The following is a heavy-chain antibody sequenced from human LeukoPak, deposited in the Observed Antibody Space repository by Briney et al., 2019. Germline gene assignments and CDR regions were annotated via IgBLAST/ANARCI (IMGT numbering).Heavy chain of an antibody. D-gene: IGHD3-22*01. V-gene: IGHV1-18*01. Sequence: ASVKVSCKASGYTFTSNGITWVRQARGQALEGMGWLSAYNCNTNYAQKRQGRVTMTTDTPTRTPYTELRSLRSDDTPVYLCAREWRSGYCWFYFWGEETLVTVSS. J-gene: IGHJ4*02. CDR3: AREWRSGYCWFYF. CDR1: GYTFTSNG. CDR2: LSAYNCNT.